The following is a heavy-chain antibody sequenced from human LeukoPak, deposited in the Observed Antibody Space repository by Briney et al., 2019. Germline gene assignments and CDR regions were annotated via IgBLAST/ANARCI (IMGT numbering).Heavy chain of an antibody. V-gene: IGHV1-18*01. J-gene: IGHJ4*02. CDR1: GYIFTNYY. Sequence: GASVKVSCKASGYIFTNYYISWVRQAPGQGLEWMGWISPYNGNTDYAQRLQGRVTMTTDTSTTTAYMELRSLTSDDTAVYYCARDRDYWGQGTLVTVSS. CDR2: ISPYNGNT. CDR3: ARDRDY.